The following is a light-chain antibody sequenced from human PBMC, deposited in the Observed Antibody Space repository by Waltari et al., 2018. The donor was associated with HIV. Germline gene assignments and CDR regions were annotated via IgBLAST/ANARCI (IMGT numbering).Light chain of an antibody. J-gene: IGKJ4*01. CDR3: QQYGSSPLT. V-gene: IGKV3D-20*01. CDR2: DAS. CDR1: QSISNNY. Sequence: EIVLTQSPATLSLSPGERATLSCGASQSISNNYLAWYQQKPGQAPRFLIYDASNRATGIADRFRGSGSGTDFTLTITRLEPEDFAAYYCQQYGSSPLTFGGGTKVEIK.